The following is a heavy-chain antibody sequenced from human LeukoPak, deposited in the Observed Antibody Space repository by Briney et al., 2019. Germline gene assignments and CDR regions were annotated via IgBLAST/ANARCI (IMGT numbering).Heavy chain of an antibody. D-gene: IGHD4/OR15-4a*01. J-gene: IGHJ4*02. V-gene: IGHV3-23*01. Sequence: PGGSLRLSCAASGFTFSSYSMNWVRQAPGKGLEWVASISTSGGRTYYADSVKGRFTVSRDNPKNTLYLQMDSLRVEDTAIYYCAKDLRNGENYGFLDYWGQGTLVTVSS. CDR3: AKDLRNGENYGFLDY. CDR2: ISTSGGRT. CDR1: GFTFSSYS.